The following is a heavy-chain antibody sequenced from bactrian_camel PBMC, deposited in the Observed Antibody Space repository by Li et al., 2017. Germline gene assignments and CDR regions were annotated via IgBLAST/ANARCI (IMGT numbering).Heavy chain of an antibody. Sequence: HVQLVESGGGSVQAGGSLTLSCAASGYTFRSRCMGWFRQAPGKEREGVAGKSSDGTITYADSVRGRFTISRDNTENTLYLQMITLKPEDTAMYYCAAGYIGSRCDLAATSYNYWGQGTQVTVS. V-gene: IGHV3S55*01. D-gene: IGHD5*01. CDR2: KSSDGTI. J-gene: IGHJ4*01. CDR1: GYTFRSRC. CDR3: AAGYIGSRCDLAATSYNY.